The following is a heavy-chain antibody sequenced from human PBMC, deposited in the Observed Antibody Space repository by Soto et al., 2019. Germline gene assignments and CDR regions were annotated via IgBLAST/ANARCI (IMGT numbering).Heavy chain of an antibody. Sequence: PGGSLRLSCAASGFTFSRYAMSWFRQAPWKGLEGGAAVSGSGGSTYYADSVKGRFTISRDNSKNTLYLQMNSLRAEDTAVYYCAKGSRYYDSSAGYFDYWGQGTLVTVSS. CDR2: VSGSGGST. CDR1: GFTFSRYA. V-gene: IGHV3-23*01. J-gene: IGHJ4*02. CDR3: AKGSRYYDSSAGYFDY. D-gene: IGHD3-22*01.